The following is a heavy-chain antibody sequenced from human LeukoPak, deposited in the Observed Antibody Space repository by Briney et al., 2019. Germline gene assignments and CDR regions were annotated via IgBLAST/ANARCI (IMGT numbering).Heavy chain of an antibody. CDR1: GYTFTSYD. CDR2: MNPNSGNT. V-gene: IGHV1-8*01. Sequence: ASVKVSRKASGYTFTSYDINWVRQATGQGLEWMGWMNPNSGNTGYAQKFQGRVTMTRNTSISTDYMELSSLRSEDTAVYYCARGGQLLWFRVFFDYWGQGTLVTVSS. CDR3: ARGGQLLWFRVFFDY. J-gene: IGHJ4*02. D-gene: IGHD3-10*01.